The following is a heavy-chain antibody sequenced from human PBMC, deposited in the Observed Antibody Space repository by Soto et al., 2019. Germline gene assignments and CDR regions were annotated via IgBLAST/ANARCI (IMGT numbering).Heavy chain of an antibody. CDR2: IWYDGSNK. V-gene: IGHV3-33*01. D-gene: IGHD2-21*01. Sequence: PGGSLRLSCAAYGFPFSSYGIHWGRQAPGKGLEWVAVIWYDGSNKYYADSVKGRFTISRDNSKNTLYLQMNSLRAEDTAVYYCARDLSVANFDYWGQGTLVTVSS. J-gene: IGHJ4*02. CDR1: GFPFSSYG. CDR3: ARDLSVANFDY.